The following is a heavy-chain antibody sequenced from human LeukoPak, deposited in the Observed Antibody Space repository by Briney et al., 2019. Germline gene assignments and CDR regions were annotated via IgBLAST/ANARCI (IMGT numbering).Heavy chain of an antibody. D-gene: IGHD6-19*01. CDR2: IVPIFGTA. CDR3: ARGGSGWPTYFDY. V-gene: IGHV1-69*05. CDR1: GGTFSIYA. Sequence: SVKVSCTASGGTFSIYAISWVRQAPGQGLEWMGGIVPIFGTANYAQKFQGRVTITTDESTSTAYMELSSLRSEDTAVYYCARGGSGWPTYFDYWGQGTLVTVSS. J-gene: IGHJ4*02.